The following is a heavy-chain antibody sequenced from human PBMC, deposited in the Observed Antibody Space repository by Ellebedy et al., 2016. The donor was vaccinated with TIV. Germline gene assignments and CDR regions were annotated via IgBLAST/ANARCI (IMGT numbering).Heavy chain of an antibody. CDR2: IYYSGST. CDR1: GGSISSYY. V-gene: IGHV4-59*01. Sequence: MPSETLSLTCTVSGGSISSYYWSWILPPPGKGLEWIGYIYYSGSTNYNPALKSRVTISVDTSKNQFSLKLSSVTAADTAVYYCARGGAGLFDYWGQGTLVTVSS. J-gene: IGHJ4*02. CDR3: ARGGAGLFDY. D-gene: IGHD3/OR15-3a*01.